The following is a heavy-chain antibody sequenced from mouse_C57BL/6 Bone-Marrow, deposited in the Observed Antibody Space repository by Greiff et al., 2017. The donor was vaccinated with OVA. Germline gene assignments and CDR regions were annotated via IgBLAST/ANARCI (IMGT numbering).Heavy chain of an antibody. Sequence: EVKLEESGGGLVQPGGSMKLSCVASGFTFGNYWMNWVRQSPEKGLEWVAQIRLKSDNYATHYAESVKGRFTISRDDSKSSVYLQMNNLRAEDTGIYYCTEAFILGAMDYWGQGTSVTVSS. CDR2: IRLKSDNYAT. V-gene: IGHV6-3*01. D-gene: IGHD1-1*01. CDR3: TEAFILGAMDY. CDR1: GFTFGNYW. J-gene: IGHJ4*01.